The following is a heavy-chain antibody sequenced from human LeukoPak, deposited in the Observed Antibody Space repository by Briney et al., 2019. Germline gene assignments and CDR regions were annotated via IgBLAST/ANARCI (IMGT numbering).Heavy chain of an antibody. CDR1: GFTFSSYA. V-gene: IGHV3-64*01. Sequence: GGSLRLSCAASGFTFSSYAMHWVRQAPGKGLEYVSAISSNGGSTYYANSVKGRFTISRDNSKNTLYLQMGSLRAEDMAVYYCARAPSGYGVDYWGQGTLVTVSS. J-gene: IGHJ4*02. CDR3: ARAPSGYGVDY. D-gene: IGHD5-12*01. CDR2: ISSNGGST.